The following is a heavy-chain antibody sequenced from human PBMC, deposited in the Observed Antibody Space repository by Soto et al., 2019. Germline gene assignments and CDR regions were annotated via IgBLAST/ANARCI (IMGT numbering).Heavy chain of an antibody. Sequence: ASVKVSCKASGGTFSDFTINWVRQAPGQRLEWMGGIIPIFDTANYAEKFQGRVTITADESTSTSFMEVGSLRSEDTAVYYCARNGTQTGYSYGMDVWGQGTMVTVSS. CDR2: IIPIFDTA. CDR1: GGTFSDFT. D-gene: IGHD1-1*01. J-gene: IGHJ6*02. CDR3: ARNGTQTGYSYGMDV. V-gene: IGHV1-69*13.